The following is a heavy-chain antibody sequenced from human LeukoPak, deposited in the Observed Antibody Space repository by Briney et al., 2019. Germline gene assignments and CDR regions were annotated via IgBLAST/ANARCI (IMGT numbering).Heavy chain of an antibody. D-gene: IGHD3-3*01. CDR1: GGSFSDYY. CDR3: GSRRTAMFGVIKGPIDY. Sequence: SETLSLTCAVYGGSFSDYYWTWIRQPPGKGLEWIGEINHSGSPNNNPSFKSRVSISFDTSKNQFSLKLTSVTAADTAVYYCGSRRTAMFGVIKGPIDYWGQGTLVTASS. CDR2: INHSGSP. V-gene: IGHV4-34*01. J-gene: IGHJ4*02.